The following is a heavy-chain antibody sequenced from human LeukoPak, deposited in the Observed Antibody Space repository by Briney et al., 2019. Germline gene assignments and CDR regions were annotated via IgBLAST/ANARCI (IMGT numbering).Heavy chain of an antibody. CDR3: ARVGHVGSGYGVFDY. Sequence: SETLSLTCAVYGGSFSGYYWSWIRQPPGKGLEWIGEINHSGSTNYNPSLKSRVTISVDTSKNQFSLKLSSVTAADTAVYYCARVGHVGSGYGVFDYWGQGTLVTVSS. CDR1: GGSFSGYY. J-gene: IGHJ4*02. CDR2: INHSGST. D-gene: IGHD3-22*01. V-gene: IGHV4-34*01.